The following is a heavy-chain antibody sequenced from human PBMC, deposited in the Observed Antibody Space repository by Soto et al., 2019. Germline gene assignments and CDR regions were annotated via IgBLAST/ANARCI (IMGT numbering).Heavy chain of an antibody. Sequence: GGSLRLSCAASGFTFSNAWMNWVRQAPGMGLEWVGRIKSRSDGGTTDYAAPVKGRFTISRDDSKNTLFLQMNSLKTEDTAVYYCTTDYGDNDDYWGQGTLVTVS. CDR1: GFTFSNAW. J-gene: IGHJ4*02. D-gene: IGHD4-17*01. CDR3: TTDYGDNDDY. CDR2: IKSRSDGGTT. V-gene: IGHV3-15*07.